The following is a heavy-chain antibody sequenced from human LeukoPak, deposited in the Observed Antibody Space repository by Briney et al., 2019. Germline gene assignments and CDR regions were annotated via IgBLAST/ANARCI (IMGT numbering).Heavy chain of an antibody. D-gene: IGHD2-2*01. Sequence: PGGSLRLSCVASGFPFSSYWMTWVRQAPGKGLEWVSAISGSGGSTYYADSVKGRFTISRDNSKNTLYLQMNSLRAEDTAVYYYAKRRGYCSSTSCPPVRSASFDYWGQGTLVTVSS. V-gene: IGHV3-23*01. CDR1: GFPFSSYW. CDR3: AKRRGYCSSTSCPPVRSASFDY. CDR2: ISGSGGST. J-gene: IGHJ4*02.